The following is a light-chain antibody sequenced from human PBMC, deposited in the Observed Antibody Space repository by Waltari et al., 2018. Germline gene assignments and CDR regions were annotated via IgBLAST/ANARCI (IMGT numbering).Light chain of an antibody. Sequence: DVVMTQSPLSLPVTLGQPASISCRSSQSLVYSDGNTYLNWFQQRPGQSPRRLIYQVSNRDSGVPDRFSGSGSGTDFTLKISRVEAEDVGVYYCMQDTHWPFTFGPGTKVDIK. CDR1: QSLVYSDGNTY. V-gene: IGKV2-30*01. CDR3: MQDTHWPFT. J-gene: IGKJ3*01. CDR2: QVS.